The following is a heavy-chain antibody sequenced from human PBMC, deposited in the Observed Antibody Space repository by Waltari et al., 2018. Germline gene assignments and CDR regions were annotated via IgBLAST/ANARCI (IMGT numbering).Heavy chain of an antibody. J-gene: IGHJ4*02. CDR3: ARTTTIKSLDY. V-gene: IGHV1-69-2*01. D-gene: IGHD1-7*01. CDR1: GYSFTDYY. CDR2: IDPEECET. Sequence: EVQLVQSGAEVKKPGATVKISCKASGYSFTDYYMHWLQPAPGKGLEWVGRIDPEECETKDAEKFQGRATRTADTSIDTAYMELSSLRSEDTAIFYCARTTTIKSLDYWGQGTLVTVSS.